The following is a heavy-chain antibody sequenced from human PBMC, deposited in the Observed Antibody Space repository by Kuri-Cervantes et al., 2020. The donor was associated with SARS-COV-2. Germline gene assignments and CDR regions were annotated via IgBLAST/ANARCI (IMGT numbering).Heavy chain of an antibody. CDR1: GGSFSGYY. V-gene: IGHV4-34*01. Sequence: SQTLSHTCAVYGGSFSGYYWSWIRQPPGKGLEWIGEINHSGSTNYNPSLKSRVTISVDTSKNQFSLKLSSVTAADTAVYYCARRPLTGYSSGWYYYYGMDVWGQGTTVTVSS. J-gene: IGHJ6*02. D-gene: IGHD6-19*01. CDR3: ARRPLTGYSSGWYYYYGMDV. CDR2: INHSGST.